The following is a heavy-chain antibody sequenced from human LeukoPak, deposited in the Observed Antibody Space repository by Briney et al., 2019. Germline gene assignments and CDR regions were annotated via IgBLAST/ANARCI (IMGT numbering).Heavy chain of an antibody. J-gene: IGHJ4*02. V-gene: IGHV4-31*03. CDR3: ARVHGSRLGYDSSGYLTPEYFFDY. Sequence: SQTLSLTCTVSGGSISSGGYYWSWIRQHSGKGLEWIGYIYYSGSTYYNPSLKSRVTISVDTSENQFSLKLSSVTAADTAVYYCARVHGSRLGYDSSGYLTPEYFFDYWGQGTLVTVSS. CDR1: GGSISSGGYY. D-gene: IGHD3-22*01. CDR2: IYYSGST.